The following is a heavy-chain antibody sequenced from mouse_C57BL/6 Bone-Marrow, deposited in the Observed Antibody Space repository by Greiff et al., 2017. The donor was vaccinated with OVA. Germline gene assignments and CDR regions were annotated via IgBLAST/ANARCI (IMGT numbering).Heavy chain of an antibody. CDR1: GYAFTNYL. CDR3: ARHSLDY. Sequence: VQLQQPGAELVRPGTSVKVSCKASGYAFTNYLIEWVKQRPGQGLEWIGVINPGSGGTNYNEKFKGKATLTADKSSSTAYMQLSSLTSEDSAVYFCARHSLDYWGQGTTLTVSS. J-gene: IGHJ2*01. CDR2: INPGSGGT. V-gene: IGHV1-54*01. D-gene: IGHD2-12*01.